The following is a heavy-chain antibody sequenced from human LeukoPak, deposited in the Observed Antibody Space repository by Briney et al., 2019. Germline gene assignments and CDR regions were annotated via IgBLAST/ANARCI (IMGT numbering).Heavy chain of an antibody. CDR1: GFTFSSYW. CDR3: ARGDSSGWTYYFDY. CDR2: IKQDGSEK. Sequence: GGSLRLSCAASGFTFSSYWMSWVRQAPGKGPEWVANIKQDGSEKYYVDSVKGRFTISRDNAKNSLYLQMNSLRAEDTAVYYCARGDSSGWTYYFDYWGQGTLVTVSS. V-gene: IGHV3-7*01. J-gene: IGHJ4*02. D-gene: IGHD6-19*01.